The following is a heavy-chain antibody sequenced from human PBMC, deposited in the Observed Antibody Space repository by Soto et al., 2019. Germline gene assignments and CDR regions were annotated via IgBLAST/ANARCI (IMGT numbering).Heavy chain of an antibody. D-gene: IGHD5-18*01. CDR3: ARDVPTEDGNYGYLMDV. J-gene: IGHJ6*01. Sequence: QVELVQSGGGVVQPGRSLRLSCAASGFAFTEYALHWVRQAPGRGLEWVAVIARDGGREYYAKSVKGRFTISRDRSRNMLYLQMNSLRPEDTAVYFCARDVPTEDGNYGYLMDVWGQGTTVIVSS. CDR2: IARDGGRE. CDR1: GFAFTEYA. V-gene: IGHV3-30*14.